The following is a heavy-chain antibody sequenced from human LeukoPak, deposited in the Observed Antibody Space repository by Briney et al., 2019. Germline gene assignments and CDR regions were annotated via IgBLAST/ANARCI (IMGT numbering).Heavy chain of an antibody. CDR2: IYYSGST. V-gene: IGHV4-59*01. Sequence: PSETLSLTCTVSGGSISSYYWSWIRQPPGKGLEWIGYIYYSGSTNYNPSLKSRVTISVDTSKNQFSLKLSSVTAADTAVYYCAKTHFDFWSGYSNQNWFDPWGQGTLVTVSS. D-gene: IGHD3-3*01. CDR3: AKTHFDFWSGYSNQNWFDP. J-gene: IGHJ5*02. CDR1: GGSISSYY.